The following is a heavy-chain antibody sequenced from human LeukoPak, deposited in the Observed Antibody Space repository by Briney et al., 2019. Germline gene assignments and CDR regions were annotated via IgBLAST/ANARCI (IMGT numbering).Heavy chain of an antibody. CDR1: GGSISSDY. Sequence: PSETLSLTCTVSGGSISSDYWSWIREPPGEGLEWIWYIYYSGSTNYNPSLKSRVTISVDTSKNQFSLKLSSVTAADTAVYYCASDNIAARPEHPTYNWFDPWGQGTLVTVSS. CDR2: IYYSGST. V-gene: IGHV4-59*01. J-gene: IGHJ5*02. D-gene: IGHD6-6*01. CDR3: ASDNIAARPEHPTYNWFDP.